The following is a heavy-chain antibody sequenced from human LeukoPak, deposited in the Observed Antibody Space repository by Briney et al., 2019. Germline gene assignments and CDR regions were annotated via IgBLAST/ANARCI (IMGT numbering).Heavy chain of an antibody. CDR1: GFTFSSYS. CDR3: ARHLDTAMVQDLDY. J-gene: IGHJ4*02. Sequence: PGGSLRLSCAASGFTFSSYSMNWVRQAPGKGLEWVSSISSSSSYIYYADSVKGRFTISRDNAKNSLYLPMNSLRAEDTAVYYCARHLDTAMVQDLDYWGQGTLVTVSS. V-gene: IGHV3-21*01. D-gene: IGHD5-18*01. CDR2: ISSSSSYI.